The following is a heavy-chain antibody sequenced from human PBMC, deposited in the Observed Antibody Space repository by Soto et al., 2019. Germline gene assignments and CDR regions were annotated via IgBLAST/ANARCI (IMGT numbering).Heavy chain of an antibody. J-gene: IGHJ5*02. V-gene: IGHV3-23*01. D-gene: IGHD3-9*01. CDR1: GFSLSRYL. CDR2: ISGRGDAT. Sequence: PGGSLRLSCAASGFSLSRYLMTWVRQTPGQGLEWVSSISGRGDATYYADSVKGRFTISRDNSKNTLFLQMNSLGADDTAVYYCAKDPILTTNHSFDPWGQGTLVTVSS. CDR3: AKDPILTTNHSFDP.